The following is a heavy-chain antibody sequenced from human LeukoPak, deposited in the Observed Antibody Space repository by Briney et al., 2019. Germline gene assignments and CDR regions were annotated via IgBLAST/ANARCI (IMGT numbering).Heavy chain of an antibody. V-gene: IGHV3-23*01. CDR2: ISGSGGST. Sequence: PGGSLRLSCAASGFTFSSYAMSWVHQAPGKGLEWVSAISGSGGSTYYADSVKGRFTISRDNSKNTLYLQMNSLRAEDTAVYYCAKDRGYSYGPGGFDYWGQGTLVTVSS. D-gene: IGHD5-18*01. CDR1: GFTFSSYA. CDR3: AKDRGYSYGPGGFDY. J-gene: IGHJ4*02.